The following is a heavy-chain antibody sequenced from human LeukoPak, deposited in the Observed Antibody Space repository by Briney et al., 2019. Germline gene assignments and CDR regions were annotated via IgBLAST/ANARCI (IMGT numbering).Heavy chain of an antibody. V-gene: IGHV3-30*02. Sequence: GGSLRLSCAASGFTFSSYGMHWVRQAPGKGLEWVAFIRYDGSNKYYADSVKGRFTISRDNSKNTLYLQMNSLSAEDTAVYYCAKNHASGYELFDYWGQGTLVTVSS. CDR3: AKNHASGYELFDY. J-gene: IGHJ4*02. CDR2: IRYDGSNK. CDR1: GFTFSSYG. D-gene: IGHD5-12*01.